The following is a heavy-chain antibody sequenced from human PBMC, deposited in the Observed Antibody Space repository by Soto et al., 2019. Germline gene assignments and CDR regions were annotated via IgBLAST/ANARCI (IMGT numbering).Heavy chain of an antibody. CDR1: GYTFTSYA. J-gene: IGHJ3*02. CDR3: ARDWGGYYYDSSGYPDAFDI. D-gene: IGHD3-22*01. Sequence: ASVKVSCKASGYTFTSYAMHWVRQAPGQRLEWMGWINAGNGNTKYSQKFQGRVTITRDTSASTAYMELSSLRSEDTAVYYCARDWGGYYYDSSGYPDAFDIWGQGTMVTVSS. V-gene: IGHV1-3*01. CDR2: INAGNGNT.